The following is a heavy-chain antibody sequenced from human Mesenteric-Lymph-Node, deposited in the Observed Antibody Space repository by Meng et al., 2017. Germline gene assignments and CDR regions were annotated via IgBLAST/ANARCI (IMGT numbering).Heavy chain of an antibody. D-gene: IGHD5-24*01. CDR1: GGSISSSYW. V-gene: IGHV4-4*02. CDR3: ATQESRDGHNPY. J-gene: IGHJ4*02. CDR2: MYHSGTT. Sequence: HGPGPGLGQPSGTLSLPCVVSGGSISSSYWWTWVRQSPGKGLEWIGKMYHSGTTNYNPSLRSRVTISMGKSNNQLSLKLNSVTAADTAVYYCATQESRDGHNPYWGQGTLVTVSS.